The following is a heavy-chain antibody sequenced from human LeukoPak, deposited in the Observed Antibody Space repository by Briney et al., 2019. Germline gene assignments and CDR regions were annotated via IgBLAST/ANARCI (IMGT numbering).Heavy chain of an antibody. Sequence: GGSLRLSCAASGFTFSSYYIYWVRQAPGKGLEWVSGISASGGDTYFPDSVKGRSTISSDNSKNTVFLQMDSLRADDTAVYYCAKTTAGYSSGRYPGWPVDYWGQGTLVTVSS. CDR3: AKTTAGYSSGRYPGWPVDY. J-gene: IGHJ4*02. CDR2: ISASGGDT. V-gene: IGHV3-23*01. D-gene: IGHD6-19*01. CDR1: GFTFSSYY.